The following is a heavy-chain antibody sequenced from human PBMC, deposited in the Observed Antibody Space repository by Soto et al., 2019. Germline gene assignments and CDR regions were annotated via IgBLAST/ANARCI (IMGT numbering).Heavy chain of an antibody. Sequence: QVQLVQSGAEVKKPGASVKVSCKASGYTFTSYAMHWVRQAPGQRLEWMGWINAGNGNTKYSQKFQGRVTITRDTSASTAYMELSSLRSADTAVYYCARSSSWYVFDYWGQGTLVTVSS. CDR2: INAGNGNT. J-gene: IGHJ4*02. CDR1: GYTFTSYA. D-gene: IGHD6-13*01. CDR3: ARSSSWYVFDY. V-gene: IGHV1-3*01.